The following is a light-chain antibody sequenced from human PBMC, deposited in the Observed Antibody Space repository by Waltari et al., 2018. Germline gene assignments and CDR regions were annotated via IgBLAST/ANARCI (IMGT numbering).Light chain of an antibody. CDR3: SSYSSTNTVV. Sequence: QSALTQPASVSGSPGQSVTIPCTGTSRDVGGYNFFSWYQQHPGSAPKLMICDVTHRPSGVSTRFSGSKSGDTASLTISGLQAADEAEYYCSSYSSTNTVVFGGGTQLTV. CDR1: SRDVGGYNF. J-gene: IGLJ3*02. V-gene: IGLV2-14*03. CDR2: DVT.